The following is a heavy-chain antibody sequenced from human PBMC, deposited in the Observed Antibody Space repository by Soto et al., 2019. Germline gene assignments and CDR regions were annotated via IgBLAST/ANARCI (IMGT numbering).Heavy chain of an antibody. J-gene: IGHJ6*03. D-gene: IGHD3-3*01. CDR3: ARDRVLDFWSGYYSADYYYYMDV. CDR1: GGTFSRYT. V-gene: IGHV1-69*04. Sequence: ASVKVSCKASGGTFSRYTISWVRQAPGQGLEWMGRIIPILGIANYAQKFQGRVTITADKSTSIAYMELSSLRSEDTAVYYCARDRVLDFWSGYYSADYYYYMDVWGKGTTVTVSS. CDR2: IIPILGIA.